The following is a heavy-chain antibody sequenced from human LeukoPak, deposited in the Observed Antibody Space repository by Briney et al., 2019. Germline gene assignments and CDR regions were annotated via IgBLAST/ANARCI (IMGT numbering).Heavy chain of an antibody. CDR2: ISSSKSII. D-gene: IGHD3-22*01. CDR1: GYPFCSYS. Sequence: GGSLTLFCAASGYPFCSYSMNWVRQAPGKGREGVSYISSSKSIIYYAYSVKSRFTISRDNAKESLYLQMNSLRDEHTAVYYCAREGYYYDSSGYYSAAFDIWGQGTMVTVSS. CDR3: AREGYYYDSSGYYSAAFDI. J-gene: IGHJ3*02. V-gene: IGHV3-48*02.